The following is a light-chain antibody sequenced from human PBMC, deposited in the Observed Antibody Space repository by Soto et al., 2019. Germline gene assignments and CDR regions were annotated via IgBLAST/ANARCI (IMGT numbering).Light chain of an antibody. V-gene: IGKV3-20*01. CDR1: QSVSSSY. CDR2: GAS. J-gene: IGKJ2*01. CDR3: QQYGSSPYT. Sequence: EIVLTQSPGTLSLSPGERATLSCRASQSVSSSYLAWYQQKPGQAPRLLIYGASSRANGIPDRFSCSGSGTDFTITISRLEPEDFALYYCQQYGSSPYTFGQGTKREIK.